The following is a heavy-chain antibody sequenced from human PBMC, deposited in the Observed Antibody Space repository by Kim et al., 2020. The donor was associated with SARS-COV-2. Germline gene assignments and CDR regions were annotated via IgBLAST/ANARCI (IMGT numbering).Heavy chain of an antibody. CDR2: ISWNSGSI. Sequence: GGSLRLSCAASGFTFDDYAMHWVRQATGTGLEWVSGISWNSGSIGYADSVKGRFTISRDNAKNSLYLQMNSLRAEDTALYYCAKGMASGLWKQLWLRGSWGALDSWGQGTMVTVSS. D-gene: IGHD5-18*01. CDR1: GFTFDDYA. CDR3: AKGMASGLWKQLWLRGSWGALDS. J-gene: IGHJ3*02. V-gene: IGHV3-9*01.